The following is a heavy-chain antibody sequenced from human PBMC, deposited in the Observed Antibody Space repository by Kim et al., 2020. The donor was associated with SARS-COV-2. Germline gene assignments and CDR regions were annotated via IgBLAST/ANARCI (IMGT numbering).Heavy chain of an antibody. CDR2: ISADSSVI. CDR1: GFTFSRYD. J-gene: IGHJ6*01. D-gene: IGHD2-8*01. V-gene: IGHV3-48*04. Sequence: GGSLRLSCAASGFTFSRYDMNWVRQAPGKGLEWVSYISADSSVIHYADSVKGRFTISRDNAKNSLFLQMTSLTAEDTSLYYFAREPLDRNGHIYYGMD. CDR3: AREPLDRNGHIYYGMD.